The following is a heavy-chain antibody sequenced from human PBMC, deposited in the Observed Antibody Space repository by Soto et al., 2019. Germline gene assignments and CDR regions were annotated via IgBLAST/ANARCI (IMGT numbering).Heavy chain of an antibody. CDR3: ARGAAAVDFDY. V-gene: IGHV3-48*03. CDR1: GFTFSSYE. CDR2: ISSSGSTI. Sequence: GGSLRLSCAASGFTFSSYEMNWVRQAPGKGLEWASYISSSGSTIYYADSVKGRFTISRDNAKNSLYLQMNSLRAEDTAVYYCARGAAAVDFDYWGQGALVTVSS. J-gene: IGHJ4*02. D-gene: IGHD6-13*01.